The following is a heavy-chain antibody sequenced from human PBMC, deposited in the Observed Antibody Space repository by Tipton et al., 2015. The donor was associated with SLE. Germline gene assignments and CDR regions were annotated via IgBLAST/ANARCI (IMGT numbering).Heavy chain of an antibody. CDR1: GGSIRSYY. CDR2: MYYSGIT. V-gene: IGHV4-59*07. Sequence: TLSLTCSVSGGSIRSYYWSWIRQTPGMGLEWIGYMYYSGITNYNPSLYGRVSISVDTSRNQFSLKMNSVTAADTAMYYCARGTPFMEWERNYFDPWGQGTLVTVSS. D-gene: IGHD3-3*01. J-gene: IGHJ5*02. CDR3: ARGTPFMEWERNYFDP.